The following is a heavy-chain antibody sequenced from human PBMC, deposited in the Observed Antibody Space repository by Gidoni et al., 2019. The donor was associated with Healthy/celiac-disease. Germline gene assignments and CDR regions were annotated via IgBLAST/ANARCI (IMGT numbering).Heavy chain of an antibody. CDR1: GFTCSSDA. CDR2: ISGRGGST. D-gene: IGHD3-22*01. CDR3: ANAPRITMIVVVITGFDY. Sequence: EGQLLESGGGVVQPGGALRITCAATGFTCSSDAMSWVRQAPGKGLEWVSAISGRGGSTYYADSVKGRFTISRDNSKNTLYLQMHSLRAEDTAVYYCANAPRITMIVVVITGFDYWGQGTLVTVSS. J-gene: IGHJ4*02. V-gene: IGHV3-23*01.